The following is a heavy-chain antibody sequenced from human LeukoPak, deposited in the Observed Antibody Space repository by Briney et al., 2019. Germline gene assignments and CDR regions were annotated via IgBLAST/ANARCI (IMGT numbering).Heavy chain of an antibody. Sequence: GGSLRLSCAASGFTFSSYAMSWVRQAPGKGLEWVSSITTSGGSTSYADSVKGRFTISRDNSKNTLYLQMNSLKTEDTAVYYCTTVSYYYDSSGYGSEDYWGQGTLVTVSS. CDR3: TTVSYYYDSSGYGSEDY. J-gene: IGHJ4*02. CDR1: GFTFSSYA. D-gene: IGHD3-22*01. CDR2: ITTSGGST. V-gene: IGHV3-23*01.